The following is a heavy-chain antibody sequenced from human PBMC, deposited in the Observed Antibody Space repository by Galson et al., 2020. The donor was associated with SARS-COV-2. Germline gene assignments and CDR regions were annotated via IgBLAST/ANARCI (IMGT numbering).Heavy chain of an antibody. CDR2: INHSGNT. CDR3: ARGGVKSARVVMWMGYGEGYCDY. V-gene: IGHV4-34*01. D-gene: IGHD3-3*01. J-gene: IGHJ4*02. CDR1: GGSFSDYS. Sequence: SETLSLTCAVYGGSFSDYSWTWIRQPPGKGLEWIGDINHSGNTNYNPSLKSRVTISVDTSKNQFSLRVRSMTPADTAVYYCARGGVKSARVVMWMGYGEGYCDYWGQGTPVTVSA.